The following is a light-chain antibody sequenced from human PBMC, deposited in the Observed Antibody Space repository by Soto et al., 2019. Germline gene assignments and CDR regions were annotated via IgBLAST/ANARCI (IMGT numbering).Light chain of an antibody. CDR2: WSS. CDR3: QQYYSTPLT. V-gene: IGKV4-1*01. CDR1: QSLLYSSNNKNY. J-gene: IGKJ4*01. Sequence: DIVMTKSPDSLSVSLCERATIDCRSTQSLLYSSNNKNYLAWYQQKPGQPPTLLIYWSSTRESGVPDRFSGSGSGTDFTLTISSLQAEDVAVYYCQQYYSTPLTFGGGTKVDIK.